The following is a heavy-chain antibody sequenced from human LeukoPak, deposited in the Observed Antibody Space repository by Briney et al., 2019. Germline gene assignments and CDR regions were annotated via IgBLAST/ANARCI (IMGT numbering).Heavy chain of an antibody. J-gene: IGHJ6*02. D-gene: IGHD5-12*01. Sequence: ASVKVSCKASGYTFTSYYMHWVRQAPGQGLEWMGIINPSGGSTSYAQKFQGRVTMTRDTSTSTVFMELSSLRSEDTAVYYCARDLRGYSYYYGMDVWGQGTTVTVSS. V-gene: IGHV1-46*01. CDR2: INPSGGST. CDR3: ARDLRGYSYYYGMDV. CDR1: GYTFTSYY.